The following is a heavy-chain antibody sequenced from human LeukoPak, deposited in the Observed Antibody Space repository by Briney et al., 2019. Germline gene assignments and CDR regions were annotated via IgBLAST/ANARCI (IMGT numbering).Heavy chain of an antibody. CDR2: IFYSAYT. J-gene: IGHJ4*02. V-gene: IGHV4-39*07. CDR3: ASGFNY. CDR1: GGPVSSSTYY. Sequence: SETLSLTCTVSGGPVSSSTYYWGWIRQPPGKGLEWIGSIFYSAYTYYHPSLKSRVTISVDTSKNQFSLRLTSLTAADTAVYYCASGFNYWGQGTLVTVSS.